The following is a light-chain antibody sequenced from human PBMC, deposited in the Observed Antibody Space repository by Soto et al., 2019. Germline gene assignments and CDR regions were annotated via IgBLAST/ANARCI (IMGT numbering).Light chain of an antibody. J-gene: IGLJ1*01. CDR3: CSYAAGSAPYV. CDR2: EGS. V-gene: IGLV2-23*01. Sequence: QSVLTQPASVAGSPGQAITISCTGTSSDVGTYNLVSWYQQHPGKAPKLMLYEGSKRPSGVSNRFSGSNSGNTASLTISGLHAEDEADYYCCSYAAGSAPYVFGTGTKLTVL. CDR1: SSDVGTYNL.